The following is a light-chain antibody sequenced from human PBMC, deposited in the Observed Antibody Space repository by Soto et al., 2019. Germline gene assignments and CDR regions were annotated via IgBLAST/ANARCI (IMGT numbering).Light chain of an antibody. J-gene: IGLJ2*01. CDR1: TSDVGDYDY. V-gene: IGLV2-14*01. CDR3: SSYTSTDTVL. CDR2: EVN. Sequence: QSVLTQPASVSGSPGQSITISCTGTTSDVGDYDYVSWYQQHPGKAPKLIIYEVNNRPSGVSNRFSGSKSGNTASLTISGLQAEDEGDYYCSSYTSTDTVLFGGGTQLTVL.